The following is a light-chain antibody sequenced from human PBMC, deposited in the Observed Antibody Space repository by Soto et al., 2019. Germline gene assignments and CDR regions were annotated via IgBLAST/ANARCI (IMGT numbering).Light chain of an antibody. Sequence: QSALTQPASVSGSPGQSITISCTGSSSDDGGHNYVSWYQQHPGKAPKLMIYEVTKRPSGVSNRFSGSKSGNTASLTISGLQAEDEADYYCSSYTFTSTLYVFGTGTKLTVL. CDR2: EVT. J-gene: IGLJ1*01. CDR3: SSYTFTSTLYV. CDR1: SSDDGGHNY. V-gene: IGLV2-14*01.